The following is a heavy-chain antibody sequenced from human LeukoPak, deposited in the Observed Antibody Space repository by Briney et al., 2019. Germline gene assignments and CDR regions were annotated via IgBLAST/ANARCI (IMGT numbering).Heavy chain of an antibody. Sequence: GASVKVSCTASGYTFTSYGINWVRQAPGQGLEWMGWISAYNGDTNYAQKLQGRVTMTTDTSTSTAYMELRSLRSDDTAVYYCASTSHYVDIAATIPYGIYYFDYWGQGTLVTVSS. CDR2: ISAYNGDT. V-gene: IGHV1-18*01. CDR1: GYTFTSYG. D-gene: IGHD5-12*01. J-gene: IGHJ4*02. CDR3: ASTSHYVDIAATIPYGIYYFDY.